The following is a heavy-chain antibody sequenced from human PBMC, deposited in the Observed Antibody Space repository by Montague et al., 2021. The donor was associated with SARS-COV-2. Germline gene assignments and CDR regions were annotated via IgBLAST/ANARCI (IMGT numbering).Heavy chain of an antibody. V-gene: IGHV4-4*02. J-gene: IGHJ4*02. Sequence: SETLSLTCAVSGGSIGTDNWWSWVRRPPGKGLEWIGEIFHSGRTXXNPXLKSRVTISVDRANNQFSLELSSVTAADTALYYCARDSQRSHFDYWGQGTLVTVSS. CDR2: IFHSGRT. CDR1: GGSIGTDNW. D-gene: IGHD6-25*01. CDR3: ARDSQRSHFDY.